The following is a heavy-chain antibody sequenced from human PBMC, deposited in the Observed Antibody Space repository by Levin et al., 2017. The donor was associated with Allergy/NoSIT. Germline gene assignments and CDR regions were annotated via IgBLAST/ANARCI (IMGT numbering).Heavy chain of an antibody. J-gene: IGHJ4*02. CDR3: ATVDPVVRGVRFDY. CDR2: INPDSGGT. V-gene: IGHV1-2*02. Sequence: VASVKVSCKASGYSFTGYHLHWVRQAPGQGLEWMGRINPDSGGTNYAQKFQGRVTMTRDTSISTAYMELSRLRSDDTAVYYCATVDPVVRGVRFDYWGQGSLVTVSS. D-gene: IGHD3-10*01. CDR1: GYSFTGYH.